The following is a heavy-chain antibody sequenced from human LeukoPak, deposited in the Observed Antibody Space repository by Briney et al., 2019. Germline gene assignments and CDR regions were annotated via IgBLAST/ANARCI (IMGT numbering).Heavy chain of an antibody. CDR2: ISSSSSTI. CDR3: ARQYYYGSGSTSLYYYYGMDV. D-gene: IGHD3-10*01. J-gene: IGHJ6*02. V-gene: IGHV3-48*04. CDR1: GFTFSSYS. Sequence: PGGSLRLSCAASGFTFSSYSMNWVRQAPGKGLEWVSYISSSSSTIYYADSVKGRFTISRDNAKNSLYLQMNSLRAEDTAVYCCARQYYYGSGSTSLYYYYGMDVWGQGTTVTVSS.